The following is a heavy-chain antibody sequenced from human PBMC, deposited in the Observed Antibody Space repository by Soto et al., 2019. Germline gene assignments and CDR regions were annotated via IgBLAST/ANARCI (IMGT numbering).Heavy chain of an antibody. CDR1: GYTFTGYY. J-gene: IGHJ4*02. D-gene: IGHD1-26*01. CDR2: INPNSGGT. Sequence: ASVKVSCKASGYTFTGYYMHWVRQAPAQGLEWMGGINPNSGGTNYAPEFQGWVTMTRDTSISTAYMELSRLRSDDTAVYYCARTERGGGSYQIIDYWGQGTLVTVSS. CDR3: ARTERGGGSYQIIDY. V-gene: IGHV1-2*04.